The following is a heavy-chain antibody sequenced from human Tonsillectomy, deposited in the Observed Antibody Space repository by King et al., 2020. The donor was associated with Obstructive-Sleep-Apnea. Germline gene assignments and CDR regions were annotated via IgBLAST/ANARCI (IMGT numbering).Heavy chain of an antibody. CDR2: IYNNAST. Sequence: HLQLQESGPGLVSPSETLSLTCTVSGGSISTVNHYWVWIRQPPGKGLQWIGSIYNNASTYYNPSLRRLVTISVDTSKNQFSLKLNSVTAADTAVYYCARTILVVTGYFDPWGQGILVTVSS. V-gene: IGHV4-39*07. CDR1: GGSISTVNHY. J-gene: IGHJ5*02. D-gene: IGHD2-21*02. CDR3: ARTILVVTGYFDP.